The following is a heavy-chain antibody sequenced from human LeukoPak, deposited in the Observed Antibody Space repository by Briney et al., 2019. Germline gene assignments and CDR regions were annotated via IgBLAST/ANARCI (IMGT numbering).Heavy chain of an antibody. J-gene: IGHJ4*02. CDR3: AKVGPDDYYFDY. Sequence: GGSLRLXCAASGFTFSSYGMHWDRRAPGKGLEWVAVIWYDGSNKYYADSVKGRFTISRDNSKNTLYLQMNSLRAEDTAVYYCAKVGPDDYYFDYWGQGTLVTVSS. CDR2: IWYDGSNK. D-gene: IGHD3-16*01. CDR1: GFTFSSYG. V-gene: IGHV3-33*06.